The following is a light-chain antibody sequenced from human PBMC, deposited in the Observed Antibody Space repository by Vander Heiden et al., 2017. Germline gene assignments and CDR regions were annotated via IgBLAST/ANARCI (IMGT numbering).Light chain of an antibody. CDR1: SANIGAGYD. J-gene: IGLJ3*02. Sequence: QSVLTQPPSVSGAPGQRVPISCTGSSANIGAGYDVHWYQPLPGTAPKLLIYCNSNRHSGVPDRFSGTKSGTAATMTTTGLQAEEEADYYCQSYDISRSGWVFGGGSKLTVL. V-gene: IGLV1-40*01. CDR3: QSYDISRSGWV. CDR2: CNS.